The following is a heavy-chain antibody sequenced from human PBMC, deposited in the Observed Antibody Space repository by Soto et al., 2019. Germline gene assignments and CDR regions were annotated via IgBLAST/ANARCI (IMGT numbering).Heavy chain of an antibody. V-gene: IGHV1-69*13. J-gene: IGHJ4*02. CDR3: ARDTTYYYDSSGQVYYFDY. Sequence: ASVKVSCKASGGTFSSYAISWVRQAPGQGLEWMGGIIPIFGTANYAQKFQGRVTITADESTSTAYMELSSLRSEDTAVYYCARDTTYYYDSSGQVYYFDYWGQGTLVTVSS. CDR2: IIPIFGTA. D-gene: IGHD3-22*01. CDR1: GGTFSSYA.